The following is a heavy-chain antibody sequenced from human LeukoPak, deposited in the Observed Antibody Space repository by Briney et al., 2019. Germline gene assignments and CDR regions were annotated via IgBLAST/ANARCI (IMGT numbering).Heavy chain of an antibody. CDR1: GFTFSSYS. D-gene: IGHD3-10*02. J-gene: IGHJ4*02. CDR2: ISSSSSYI. CDR3: ARTLFGEVPYFDY. V-gene: IGHV3-21*01. Sequence: GGSLRLSCAASGFTFSSYSMNWVRQAPGKGLEWVSSISSSSSYIYYADSVKGRFTISRDNAKNSLYLQMNSLRAEDTAVYYCARTLFGEVPYFDYWGQGTLVTVSS.